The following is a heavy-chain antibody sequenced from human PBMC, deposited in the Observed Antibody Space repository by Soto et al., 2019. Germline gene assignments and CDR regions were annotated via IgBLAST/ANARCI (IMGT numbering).Heavy chain of an antibody. V-gene: IGHV3-66*01. Sequence: EVQLVESGGGLVQPGGSLRLSCAASGFTVSSNYMSWVRQAPGKGLEWVSVIYSGGSTYYADSVKGRFTISRDNSKNTLYLQMNSLRAEDTAVYYCARDAIENYYYYYGMDVWGQGTTVTVSS. CDR3: ARDAIENYYYYYGMDV. CDR2: IYSGGST. J-gene: IGHJ6*02. CDR1: GFTVSSNY. D-gene: IGHD3-22*01.